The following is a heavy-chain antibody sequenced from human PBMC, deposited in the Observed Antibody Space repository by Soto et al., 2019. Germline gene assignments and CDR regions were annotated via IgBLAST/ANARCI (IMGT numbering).Heavy chain of an antibody. Sequence: QVQLVQSGAEVKKPGSSVKVSCKASGGTFSSYTISWVRQAPGQGLEWMGRIIPILGIANYAQKFQGRVTITADKSTSTAYMELSSLRSEDTAVYYCARDGDPFDSSGYSFDYWGQGTLVTVSS. CDR3: ARDGDPFDSSGYSFDY. D-gene: IGHD3-22*01. CDR1: GGTFSSYT. J-gene: IGHJ4*02. CDR2: IIPILGIA. V-gene: IGHV1-69*08.